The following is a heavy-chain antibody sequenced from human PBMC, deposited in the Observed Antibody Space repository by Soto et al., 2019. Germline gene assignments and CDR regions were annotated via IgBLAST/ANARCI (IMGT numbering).Heavy chain of an antibody. V-gene: IGHV3-23*01. CDR1: GFSFSPDS. CDR2: ISGSGGSS. J-gene: IGHJ4*02. D-gene: IGHD4-4*01. CDR3: AKGSIEYSASIDY. Sequence: PGGSLRLSCEASGFSFSPDSMIRVRQAPGKGLEWVSVISGSGGSSYFADSVKGRYTISRDNSKNMLYLEMSSLRAEDTAIYFCAKGSIEYSASIDYWGQGTLVTVSS.